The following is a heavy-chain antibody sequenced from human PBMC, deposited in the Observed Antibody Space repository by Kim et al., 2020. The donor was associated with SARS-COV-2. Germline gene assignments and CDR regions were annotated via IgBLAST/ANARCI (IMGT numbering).Heavy chain of an antibody. CDR2: INAGNGNT. J-gene: IGHJ4*02. Sequence: ASVKVSCKASGYTFTSYAMHWVRQAPGQRLEWMGWINAGNGNTKYSQKFQGRVTITRDTSASTAYMELSSLRSEDTAVYYCARGPGYSYGYIDYWGQGTLVTVSS. CDR1: GYTFTSYA. CDR3: ARGPGYSYGYIDY. D-gene: IGHD5-18*01. V-gene: IGHV1-3*01.